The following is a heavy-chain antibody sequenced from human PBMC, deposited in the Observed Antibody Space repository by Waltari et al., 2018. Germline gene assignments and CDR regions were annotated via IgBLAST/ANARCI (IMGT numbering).Heavy chain of an antibody. CDR3: ARHVQLLYYMDV. V-gene: IGHV4-59*08. J-gene: IGHJ6*03. CDR2: IYYSGST. D-gene: IGHD2-2*01. CDR1: GGSISSYY. Sequence: QVQLQESGPGLVKPSETLSLTCTVSGGSISSYYWSWIRQPPGKGLEWIGYIYYSGSTNYTPSLKSRVTISVDTSKNQFSLKLSSVTAADTAVYYCARHVQLLYYMDVWGKGTTVTISS.